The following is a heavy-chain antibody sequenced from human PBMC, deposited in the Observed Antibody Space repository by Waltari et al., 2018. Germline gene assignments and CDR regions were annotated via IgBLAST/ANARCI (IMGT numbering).Heavy chain of an antibody. D-gene: IGHD2-15*01. CDR1: GGTFSSYA. CDR2: IIPIFGTA. Sequence: QVQLVQSGAEVKKPGSSVKVSCKASGGTFSSYAISWVRPAPGKGLEWMGGIIPIFGTANYAQKFQGRVTITADESTSTAYMELSSLRSEDTAVYYCARVRAGYCSGGSCYVNYYYGMDVWGQGTTVTVSS. J-gene: IGHJ6*02. V-gene: IGHV1-69*13. CDR3: ARVRAGYCSGGSCYVNYYYGMDV.